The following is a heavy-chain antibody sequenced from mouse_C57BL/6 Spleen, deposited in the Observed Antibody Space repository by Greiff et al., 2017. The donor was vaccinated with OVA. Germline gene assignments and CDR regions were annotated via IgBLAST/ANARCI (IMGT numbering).Heavy chain of an antibody. CDR3: AMRVGVGDAMDY. V-gene: IGHV5-17*01. CDR2: ISRGSSTI. J-gene: IGHJ4*01. Sequence: EVMLVESGGGLVKPGGSLKLSCAASGFTFSDYGMHWVRQAPEKGLEWVAYISRGSSTIYYADTLKGRFTISRDKAKHTLCLQITSLRAEDTAMYYCAMRVGVGDAMDYWGQGTSVTVSS. CDR1: GFTFSDYG.